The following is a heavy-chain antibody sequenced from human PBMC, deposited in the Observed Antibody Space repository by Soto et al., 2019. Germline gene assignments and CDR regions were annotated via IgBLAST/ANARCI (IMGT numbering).Heavy chain of an antibody. Sequence: GGSLRLSCAASGFTFSSYGMHWVRQAPGKGLEWVASISVDGTKENYADSVKGRCSISRDNSRNTLFLQMNSLRAEDTAVYYCARDYYKYYDSSGYYRSPAYWGQGTLVTVSS. D-gene: IGHD3-22*01. CDR3: ARDYYKYYDSSGYYRSPAY. CDR1: GFTFSSYG. V-gene: IGHV3-30*03. CDR2: ISVDGTKE. J-gene: IGHJ4*02.